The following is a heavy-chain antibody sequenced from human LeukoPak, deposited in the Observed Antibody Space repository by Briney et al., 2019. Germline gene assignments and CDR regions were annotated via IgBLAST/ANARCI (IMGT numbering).Heavy chain of an antibody. V-gene: IGHV3-23*01. CDR2: ISGSGGST. Sequence: GGSLRLSCAASGFTFSSYAMSWVRQAPGKGLEWVSAISGSGGSTYYADSVKGRFTISRDNSKNTLYLQMNSLRAEDTAVYYRARSSSSWPQALDYWGQGTLVTVSS. J-gene: IGHJ4*02. CDR3: ARSSSSWPQALDY. CDR1: GFTFSSYA. D-gene: IGHD6-13*01.